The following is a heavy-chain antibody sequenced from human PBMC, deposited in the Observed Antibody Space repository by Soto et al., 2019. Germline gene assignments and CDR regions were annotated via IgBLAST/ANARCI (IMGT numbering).Heavy chain of an antibody. D-gene: IGHD3-22*01. CDR3: ARAYYYDSSGYPHDAFDI. V-gene: IGHV1-69*13. CDR1: GGTFSSYA. J-gene: IGHJ3*02. Sequence: SVKVSCKASGGTFSSYAISWVRQAPGQGLEWMGGIIPIFGSANYAQKFQGRVTITADESTSTAYMELSSLRSEDTAVYYCARAYYYDSSGYPHDAFDIWGQGTMVTVSS. CDR2: IIPIFGSA.